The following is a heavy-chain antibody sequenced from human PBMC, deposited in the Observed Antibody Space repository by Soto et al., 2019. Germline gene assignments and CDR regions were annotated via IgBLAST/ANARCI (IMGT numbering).Heavy chain of an antibody. CDR1: GYTFTSYG. D-gene: IGHD2-8*01. CDR2: ISAYNGNT. CDR3: ARDHRAYCTNGVCYRFYY. V-gene: IGHV1-18*04. Sequence: QVQLVQSGAEVKKPGASVKVSCKASGYTFTSYGISWVRQAPGQGLEWMGWISAYNGNTNYAQKLQGRVTMTTDTSTSTAYMELRSLRSDDTAVYYCARDHRAYCTNGVCYRFYYWGQGTLVTVSS. J-gene: IGHJ4*02.